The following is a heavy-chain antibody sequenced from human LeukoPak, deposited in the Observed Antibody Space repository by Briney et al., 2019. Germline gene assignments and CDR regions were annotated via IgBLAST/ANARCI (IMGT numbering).Heavy chain of an antibody. J-gene: IGHJ5*02. D-gene: IGHD3-9*01. CDR1: GYTFTSYY. CDR3: ARLGENGLLTGYFYP. V-gene: IGHV1-2*02. Sequence: ASVKVSCKASGYTFTSYYMHWVRQAPGQGLEWMGRINPDSGGTDYAQKFQGRVTMTRDTSISTAYMDLSRLRSDDTAVYYCARLGENGLLTGYFYPWGQGTLVTVSS. CDR2: INPDSGGT.